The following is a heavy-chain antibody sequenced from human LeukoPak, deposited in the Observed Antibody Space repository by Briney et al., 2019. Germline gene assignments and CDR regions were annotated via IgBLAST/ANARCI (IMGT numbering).Heavy chain of an antibody. CDR1: GGSISSYY. J-gene: IGHJ4*02. CDR3: ARHDADILTGYFFDS. V-gene: IGHV4-59*08. Sequence: PSETLSLTCTVSGGSISSYYWSWIRQPPGKGLEWIGLIYYSGNTNYNPSLKSRVTISVDTSKNQFSLKLSSVTAADTAVYYCARHDADILTGYFFDSWGQGTLVTVSS. CDR2: IYYSGNT. D-gene: IGHD3-9*01.